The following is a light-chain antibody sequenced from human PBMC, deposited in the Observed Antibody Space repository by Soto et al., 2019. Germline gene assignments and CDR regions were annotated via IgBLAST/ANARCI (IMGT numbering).Light chain of an antibody. CDR2: AAS. Sequence: DIQMTQSPSSLSASVGDRVTITCRASQGISNYLAWYQQKPGKVPKLLIYAASTLQSGVPSRFSGSGSGTDFTLTISSLQHEDVETYYCQKYNSAPWTLGQGTKVDIK. J-gene: IGKJ1*01. V-gene: IGKV1-27*01. CDR3: QKYNSAPWT. CDR1: QGISNY.